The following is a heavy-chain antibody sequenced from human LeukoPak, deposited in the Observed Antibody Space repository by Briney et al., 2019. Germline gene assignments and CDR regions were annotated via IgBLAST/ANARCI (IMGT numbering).Heavy chain of an antibody. D-gene: IGHD5-18*01. Sequence: ASVKVSCKASGYTFTSYAMHWVRQAPGQRLEWMGWINASNGNTKYSQKFQGRVTITRDTSAGTAYMELSSLRSEDTAVYYCAIIELVDTAMVKGALDYWGQGTLVTVSS. J-gene: IGHJ4*02. CDR1: GYTFTSYA. CDR2: INASNGNT. V-gene: IGHV1-3*01. CDR3: AIIELVDTAMVKGALDY.